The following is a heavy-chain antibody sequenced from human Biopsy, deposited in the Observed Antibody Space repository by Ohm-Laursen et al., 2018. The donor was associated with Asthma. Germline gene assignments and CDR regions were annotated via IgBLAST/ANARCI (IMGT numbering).Heavy chain of an antibody. CDR3: ARDQGDSKFDY. Sequence: TLSLTCTFSGGSINSDYWSWIRQPPGKGLEWIGLSSYSGFRKYNPSPKSRVTTSVDTSKNQLSLNLTSVIAADTAVYYCARDQGDSKFDYWGQGILVTVSS. CDR2: SSYSGFR. J-gene: IGHJ4*02. D-gene: IGHD3-16*01. CDR1: GGSINSDY. V-gene: IGHV4-59*01.